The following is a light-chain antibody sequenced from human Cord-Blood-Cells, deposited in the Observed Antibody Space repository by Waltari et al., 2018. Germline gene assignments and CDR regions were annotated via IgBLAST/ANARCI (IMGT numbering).Light chain of an antibody. CDR1: QGISSY. V-gene: IGKV1-9*01. Sequence: IQLTQSPSSLSASVGDRVTITCRASQGISSYLAWYQQKPGKAHKLLIYAASTLQSGVPSMFSGSVSGTDFTLTISNLQPEDFATYYCQQLNSYPSFGGGTKVEIK. J-gene: IGKJ4*01. CDR2: AAS. CDR3: QQLNSYPS.